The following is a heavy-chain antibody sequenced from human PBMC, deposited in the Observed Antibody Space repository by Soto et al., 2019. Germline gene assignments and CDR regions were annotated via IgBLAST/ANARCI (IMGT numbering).Heavy chain of an antibody. CDR3: VHGTLGSYGHVYFDY. CDR1: GFSVSSNGAR. CDR2: IYWDDDK. Sequence: SGPTLVNPTQTLTLTCSLSGFSVSSNGARVGWIRQPPGKALEWLALIYWDDDKKYNSSLKSRLTITKDTSENQVVLTVTDVDPADTATYYCVHGTLGSYGHVYFDYWGQGALVTVSS. J-gene: IGHJ4*02. V-gene: IGHV2-5*02. D-gene: IGHD5-18*01.